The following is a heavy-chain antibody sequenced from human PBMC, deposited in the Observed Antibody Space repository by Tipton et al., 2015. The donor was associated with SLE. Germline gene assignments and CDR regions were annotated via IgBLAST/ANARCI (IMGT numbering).Heavy chain of an antibody. J-gene: IGHJ4*02. CDR1: GFTFSSSA. CDR2: ISSGGST. Sequence: YLRLSCAASGFTFSSSAMSWVRQAPGKGLEWVSVISSGGSTYYGDSVKGRFTITRCNSKNTLYLQMNSLRAEDTAVYYCAKDPSYWGQGTLVTVSS. V-gene: IGHV3-23*03. CDR3: AKDPSY.